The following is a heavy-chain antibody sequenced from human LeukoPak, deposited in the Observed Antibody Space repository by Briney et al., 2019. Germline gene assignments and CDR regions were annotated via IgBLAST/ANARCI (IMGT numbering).Heavy chain of an antibody. CDR1: GFTFSSYW. Sequence: GGSLRLSCAASGFTFSSYWMHWVRQAPGKGLVWVSRINSDGSSTSYADSVKGRFTISRDNAKNTLYLQMNSLRAEDTAVYYCAGAVQPGVFAFDIWGQGTMVTVSS. CDR2: INSDGSST. J-gene: IGHJ3*02. V-gene: IGHV3-74*01. CDR3: AGAVQPGVFAFDI. D-gene: IGHD1-1*01.